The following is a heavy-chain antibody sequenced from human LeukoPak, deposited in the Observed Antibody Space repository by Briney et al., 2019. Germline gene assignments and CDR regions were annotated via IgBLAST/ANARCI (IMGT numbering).Heavy chain of an antibody. CDR2: INPNSGGT. J-gene: IGHJ4*02. D-gene: IGHD2-8*01. CDR3: GRVEYCIKGVCVNFDY. V-gene: IGHV1-2*02. CDR1: GYTFTGPY. Sequence: ASVTVSCKASGYTFTGPYIHWIRQAPGQGLEWMGWINPNSGGTKYAQKFQGRVTMTRDTSINTAYMELSRLRSDDTAVYYCGRVEYCIKGVCVNFDYWGQGTLVTVST.